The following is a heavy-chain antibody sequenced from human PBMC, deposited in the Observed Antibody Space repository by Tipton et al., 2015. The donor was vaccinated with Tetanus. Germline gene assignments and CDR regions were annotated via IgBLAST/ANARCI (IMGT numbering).Heavy chain of an antibody. CDR3: ARSESRIAPRIPWGMDI. CDR2: ISHTGTTT. J-gene: IGHJ6*02. V-gene: IGHV3-11*01. Sequence: SLRLSCAASGFTFSDHYMSWIRLAPGKGLEWISYISHTGTTTYYSASVMGRFTVSRDNTKNSLYLEINSLRAEDTAVYYCARSESRIAPRIPWGMDIWGQGTTVTVSS. CDR1: GFTFSDHY. D-gene: IGHD6-6*01.